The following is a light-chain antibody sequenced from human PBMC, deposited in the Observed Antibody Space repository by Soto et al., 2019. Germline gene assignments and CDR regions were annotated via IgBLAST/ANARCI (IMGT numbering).Light chain of an antibody. V-gene: IGKV1-5*03. CDR1: QSISSW. Sequence: DIHMTQSPSTLSASLGDRVTITVRASQSISSWLAWYQQKPGKAPKLLIYKASGLESGVPSRFSGSGSGTDFTLTISSLQPDDFATYYCQQYNSYSPLTFGGGTKVDIK. CDR3: QQYNSYSPLT. J-gene: IGKJ4*01. CDR2: KAS.